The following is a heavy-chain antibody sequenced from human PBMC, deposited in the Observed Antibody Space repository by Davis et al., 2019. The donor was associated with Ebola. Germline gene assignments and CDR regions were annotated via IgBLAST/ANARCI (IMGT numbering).Heavy chain of an antibody. D-gene: IGHD6-13*01. CDR3: ARGSRKSIAAAHDAFDI. Sequence: PGGSLRLSCAASGFTFSSYAMHWVRQAPGKGLEYVSAISSNGGSTYYANSVKGRFTISRDNSKNTLYLQMGSLRAEDMAVYYCARGSRKSIAAAHDAFDIWGQGTMVTVSS. CDR2: ISSNGGST. V-gene: IGHV3-64*01. CDR1: GFTFSSYA. J-gene: IGHJ3*02.